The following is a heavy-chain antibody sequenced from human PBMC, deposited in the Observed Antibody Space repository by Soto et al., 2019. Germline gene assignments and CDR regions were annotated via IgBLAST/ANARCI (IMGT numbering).Heavy chain of an antibody. Sequence: QVQLVQSGAEVKKPGASVKVACKASGYTFTSFDISWLRQAAGQGLEWMGWMAPFSGNTGSAQKFQGRLTMTRNTSITTAYMEVTGLTSDDTAVYYCARGLCTGGTCYGLTFDLWGQGTAVTVSS. J-gene: IGHJ3*01. CDR1: GYTFTSFD. CDR3: ARGLCTGGTCYGLTFDL. V-gene: IGHV1-8*01. CDR2: MAPFSGNT. D-gene: IGHD2-8*02.